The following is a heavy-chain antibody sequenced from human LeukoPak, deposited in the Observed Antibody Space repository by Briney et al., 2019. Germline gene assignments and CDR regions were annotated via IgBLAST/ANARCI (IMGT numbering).Heavy chain of an antibody. Sequence: GGSLRLSCAASGFTFSSYWMSWVRQAPGKGLEWVANIKQDGSEMYYVDSVKGRFTISRDNAKSSLYLQMNSLRAEDTAVYSCARGLDCSSTSCYGLYAFDIWGQGTMVTVSS. CDR1: GFTFSSYW. J-gene: IGHJ3*02. CDR3: ARGLDCSSTSCYGLYAFDI. V-gene: IGHV3-7*01. D-gene: IGHD2-2*01. CDR2: IKQDGSEM.